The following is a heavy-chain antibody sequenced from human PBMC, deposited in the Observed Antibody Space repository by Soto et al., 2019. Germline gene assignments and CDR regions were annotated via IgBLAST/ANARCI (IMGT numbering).Heavy chain of an antibody. J-gene: IGHJ4*02. V-gene: IGHV3-64*02. CDR3: ARARIGAAGTKYYFDY. D-gene: IGHD6-13*01. CDR1: GFTFSSYW. CDR2: ISNTGGSI. Sequence: GGSLRLSCAASGFTFSSYWMSWVRQAPGKGLEFVANISNTGGSIFYADSVKGRVTISRDNSKNTVNLQMGSLKPEDTAVYYCARARIGAAGTKYYFDYWGRGTLVTVSS.